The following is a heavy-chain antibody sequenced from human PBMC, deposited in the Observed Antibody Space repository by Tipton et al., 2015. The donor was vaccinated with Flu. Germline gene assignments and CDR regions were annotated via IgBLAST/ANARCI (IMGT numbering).Heavy chain of an antibody. J-gene: IGHJ3*02. V-gene: IGHV4-61*01. Sequence: TLSLTCTVSGGSVSSGSYYWSWIRHPPGKGLEWIGYIYYSGSTNYNPSLKSRVTISVDTSKNQFSLKLSSVTAADTAVYYCARDRPARVSSGWYRAFDIWGRGTMVTVSS. CDR2: IYYSGST. D-gene: IGHD6-19*01. CDR3: ARDRPARVSSGWYRAFDI. CDR1: GGSVSSGSYY.